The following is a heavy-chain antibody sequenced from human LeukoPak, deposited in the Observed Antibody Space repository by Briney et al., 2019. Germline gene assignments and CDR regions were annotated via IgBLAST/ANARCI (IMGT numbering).Heavy chain of an antibody. V-gene: IGHV4-34*01. CDR2: INHSGST. CDR3: ARLPYYYDSSGYYGGHYFDY. Sequence: SETLSLTCAVYGGSFSGYYWSWIRQPPGKGLEWIGEINHSGSTNYNPSLKSRVTISVDTSKNQFSLKLSSVTAADTAVYYCARLPYYYDSSGYYGGHYFDYWGKGTLVTVSS. CDR1: GGSFSGYY. J-gene: IGHJ4*02. D-gene: IGHD3-22*01.